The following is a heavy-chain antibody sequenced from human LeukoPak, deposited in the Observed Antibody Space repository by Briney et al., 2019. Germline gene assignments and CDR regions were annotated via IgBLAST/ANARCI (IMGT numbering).Heavy chain of an antibody. Sequence: SGGSLGLSCAASGFTFRNYVIHWVRQAPGKGLEWVAVTSSDLNVKLYADSVKGRFTISRDNAKNSLYLQMNSLRDEDTAVYYCARDRSSSGYYPFDYWGQGTLVTVSS. CDR1: GFTFRNYV. J-gene: IGHJ4*02. D-gene: IGHD3-22*01. V-gene: IGHV3-30*14. CDR3: ARDRSSSGYYPFDY. CDR2: TSSDLNVK.